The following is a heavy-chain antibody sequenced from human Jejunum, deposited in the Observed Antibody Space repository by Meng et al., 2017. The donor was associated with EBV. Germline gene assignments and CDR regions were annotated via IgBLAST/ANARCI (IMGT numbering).Heavy chain of an antibody. J-gene: IGHJ5*02. CDR3: ARDGGSSWSYAYWFDP. D-gene: IGHD1-26*01. CDR1: GGSSSSSNW. V-gene: IGHV4-4*02. Sequence: LVLPLGHRLHTLAYDGGSSSSSNWGRWARQLPGKGPEWIGEIFHIGTTNYNPTLKSRVTISVDKSKNHFSLKWTSVTAADTAVYYCARDGGSSWSYAYWFDPWGQGTLVTVSS. CDR2: IFHIGTT.